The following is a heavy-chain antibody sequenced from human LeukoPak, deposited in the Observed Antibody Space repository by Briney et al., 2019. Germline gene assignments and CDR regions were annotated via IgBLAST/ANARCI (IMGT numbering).Heavy chain of an antibody. CDR1: GGSFSGYY. J-gene: IGHJ4*02. Sequence: SETLSLTCAVYGGSFSGYYWSWICQPPGKGLEWIGEINHSGSTNYNPSLKSRVTISVDTSKNQFSLKLSSVTAADTAVYYCARAAVTAIDYWGQGTLVTVSS. D-gene: IGHD2-21*02. CDR2: INHSGST. V-gene: IGHV4-34*01. CDR3: ARAAVTAIDY.